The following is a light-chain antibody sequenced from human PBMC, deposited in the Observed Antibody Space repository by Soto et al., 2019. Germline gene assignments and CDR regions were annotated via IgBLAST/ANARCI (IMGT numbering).Light chain of an antibody. V-gene: IGKV4-1*01. CDR1: QSVLYSSNNKNY. J-gene: IGKJ3*01. CDR3: QPYYSTPLMT. Sequence: DIVMTQSPDSLAVSLGERATINCKSSQSVLYSSNNKNYLAWYQQKPGQPPKLLIYWASTRESGVTDRFSGSGYGTDFPLTLSSMQAEDVAVYYCQPYYSTPLMTFGPETKVDIK. CDR2: WAS.